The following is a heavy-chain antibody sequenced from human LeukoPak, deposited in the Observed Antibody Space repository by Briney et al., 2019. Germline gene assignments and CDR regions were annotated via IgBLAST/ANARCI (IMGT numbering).Heavy chain of an antibody. J-gene: IGHJ5*02. Sequence: SETLPLTCTVSGGSISSGDYYWSWIRQPPGKGLEWIGYIYYSGSTYYNPSLKSRVTISVDTSKNQFSLKLSSVTAADTAVYYCARGRDYDILTGTLNWLDPWGQGTLVTVSS. CDR3: ARGRDYDILTGTLNWLDP. V-gene: IGHV4-30-4*08. CDR2: IYYSGST. D-gene: IGHD3-9*01. CDR1: GGSISSGDYY.